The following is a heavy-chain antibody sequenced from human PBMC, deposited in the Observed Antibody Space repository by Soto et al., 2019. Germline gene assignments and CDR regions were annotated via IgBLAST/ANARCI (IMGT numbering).Heavy chain of an antibody. Sequence: ASVKVSCKASGYTFTGYYMHWVRQAPGQGLEWMGWINPNSGGTNYAQKFQGWVTMTRDTSISTAYMELSRLRSEDTAVYYCAIISSTEDSLDYWGQGTLVTVSS. V-gene: IGHV1-2*04. J-gene: IGHJ4*02. CDR1: GYTFTGYY. CDR3: AIISSTEDSLDY. CDR2: INPNSGGT. D-gene: IGHD2-2*01.